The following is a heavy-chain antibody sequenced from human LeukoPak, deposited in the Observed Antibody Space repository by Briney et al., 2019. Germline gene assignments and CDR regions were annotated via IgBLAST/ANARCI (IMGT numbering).Heavy chain of an antibody. CDR3: TKDLPDYGDYIEGY. CDR1: GFTFSSFT. J-gene: IGHJ4*02. D-gene: IGHD4-17*01. V-gene: IGHV3-23*01. Sequence: GGSLRLSCAASGFTFSSFTMSWVRQAPGKGLEWVSTISGSGGTTNYADSVKGRFTFSRDNSKNTLYLQMNSLRAEDTAVYYCTKDLPDYGDYIEGYWGQGTLVTVSS. CDR2: ISGSGGTT.